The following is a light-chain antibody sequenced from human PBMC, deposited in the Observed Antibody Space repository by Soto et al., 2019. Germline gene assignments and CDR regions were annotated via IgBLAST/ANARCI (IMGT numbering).Light chain of an antibody. CDR2: DVN. V-gene: IGLV2-14*03. Sequence: QSVLTQTASVSGSPGQSIALSRPGNNKEIGSYNSVSWYQQYPGKAPKLMIHDVNNRPSGISDRFSGSKSGNTASLTISGLQAEDEADYYCSSFTSSTSYVFGTGTKVNVL. CDR3: SSFTSSTSYV. CDR1: NKEIGSYNS. J-gene: IGLJ1*01.